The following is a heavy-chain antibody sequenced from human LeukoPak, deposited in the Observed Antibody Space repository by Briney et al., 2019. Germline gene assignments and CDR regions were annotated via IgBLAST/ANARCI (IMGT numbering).Heavy chain of an antibody. V-gene: IGHV4-59*01. D-gene: IGHD5-24*01. CDR3: ARERRDGYRDAFDI. Sequence: SETLSLTCTVSGGSISSYYWSWIRQPPGKGLEWIGYIYNSGSTNYNSSLKSRVTISVETSKNQFSLKLSSVTAADTAVYYCARERRDGYRDAFDIWGQGTIVTVSS. CDR2: IYNSGST. J-gene: IGHJ3*02. CDR1: GGSISSYY.